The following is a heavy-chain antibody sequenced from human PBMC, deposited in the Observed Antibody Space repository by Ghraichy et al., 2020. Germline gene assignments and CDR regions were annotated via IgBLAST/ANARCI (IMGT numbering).Heavy chain of an antibody. Sequence: GSLRLSCAASGFSFDTYAMHWARQAPGKGLEWVAVISYDGSYKYYPDSVRGRFTISRDNSKNTLFLQMDSLRTEDTAVYYCAKDSGDYVWGNYGVDVWGQGTTVTVSS. J-gene: IGHJ6*02. D-gene: IGHD3-16*01. CDR1: GFSFDTYA. CDR2: ISYDGSYK. V-gene: IGHV3-30*18. CDR3: AKDSGDYVWGNYGVDV.